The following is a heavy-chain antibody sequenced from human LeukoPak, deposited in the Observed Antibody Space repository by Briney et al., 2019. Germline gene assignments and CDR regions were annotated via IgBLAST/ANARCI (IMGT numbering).Heavy chain of an antibody. CDR2: ISGSGGST. CDR1: GFTFSSYA. V-gene: IGHV3-23*01. J-gene: IGHJ4*02. D-gene: IGHD3-3*01. CDR3: AKAPSYDFWSGYLYYFDY. Sequence: GGSLRLSCAASGFTFSSYAMSWVRQAPGKGLEWVSAISGSGGSTYYADSVKGRFTISRDNSKNTLYLQMNSLRAEDTAVYYCAKAPSYDFWSGYLYYFDYWGQGTLVTVSS.